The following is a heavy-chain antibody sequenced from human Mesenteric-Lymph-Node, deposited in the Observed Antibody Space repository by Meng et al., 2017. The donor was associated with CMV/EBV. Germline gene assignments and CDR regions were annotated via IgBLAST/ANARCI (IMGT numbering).Heavy chain of an antibody. D-gene: IGHD2-15*01. J-gene: IGHJ4*02. Sequence: ASVKVSCKAPANTFITYYMHWVRQAPGQGLEWMGIINPSGGSTSYAQKFQGRVTMTRDTSTSTVYMELSSLRSEDTAVYYCARGIGSLEDYWGQGTLVTVSS. V-gene: IGHV1-46*01. CDR3: ARGIGSLEDY. CDR1: ANTFITYY. CDR2: INPSGGST.